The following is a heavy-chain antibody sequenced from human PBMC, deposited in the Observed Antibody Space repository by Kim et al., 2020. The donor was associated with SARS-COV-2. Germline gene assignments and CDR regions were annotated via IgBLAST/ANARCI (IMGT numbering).Heavy chain of an antibody. CDR2: ISSSSSYI. V-gene: IGHV3-21*01. CDR1: GFTFSSYS. J-gene: IGHJ6*02. Sequence: GGSLRLSCAASGFTFSSYSMNWVRQAPGKGLEWVSSISSSSSYIYYADSVKGRFTISRDNAKNSLYLQMNSLRAEDTAVYYCASDSSSSWYRIPYYYYGMDVWGQGTTVTVSS. D-gene: IGHD6-13*01. CDR3: ASDSSSSWYRIPYYYYGMDV.